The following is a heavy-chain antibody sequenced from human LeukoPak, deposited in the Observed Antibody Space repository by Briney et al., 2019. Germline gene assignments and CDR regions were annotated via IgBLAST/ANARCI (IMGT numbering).Heavy chain of an antibody. Sequence: GGSLRLSCAASGFTFSSYSMNWVRQAPGKGLEWVSYISSSSSTIYYADSVKGRFAMSRDNAKNTLYLQMNSLRAEDTAVYYCARVTGGYNLVDYWGQGTLVTVSS. D-gene: IGHD5-24*01. CDR3: ARVTGGYNLVDY. CDR1: GFTFSSYS. J-gene: IGHJ4*02. V-gene: IGHV3-48*04. CDR2: ISSSSSTI.